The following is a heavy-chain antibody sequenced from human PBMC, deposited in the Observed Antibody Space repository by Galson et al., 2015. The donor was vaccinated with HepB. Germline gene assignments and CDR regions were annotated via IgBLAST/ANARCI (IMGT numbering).Heavy chain of an antibody. Sequence: LRLSCAASGFTFRSYSMNWVRQAPGKGLEWVSYISTTSSYIYHAESVKGRFTISRDNANNSLYLQMNSLRVEDTAMYYCAAGGDQIEYWGQGILLTVSS. J-gene: IGHJ4*02. V-gene: IGHV3-21*01. CDR2: ISTTSSYI. CDR3: AAGGDQIEY. D-gene: IGHD2-21*02. CDR1: GFTFRSYS.